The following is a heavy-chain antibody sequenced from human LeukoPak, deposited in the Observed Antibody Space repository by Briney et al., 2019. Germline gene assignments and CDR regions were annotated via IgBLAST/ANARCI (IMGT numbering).Heavy chain of an antibody. CDR1: GGSISSYY. D-gene: IGHD3-10*01. V-gene: IGHV4-34*01. CDR2: INHSGST. CDR3: ARLSGSGRVYCYYYYMDV. Sequence: SETLSLTCTVSGGSISSYYWSWIRQPPGKGLEWIGGINHSGSTNYNPSLKSRVTISLDTSKNQFSLKLSSVTAADTAIYYCARLSGSGRVYCYYYYMDVWDKGTTVTISS. J-gene: IGHJ6*03.